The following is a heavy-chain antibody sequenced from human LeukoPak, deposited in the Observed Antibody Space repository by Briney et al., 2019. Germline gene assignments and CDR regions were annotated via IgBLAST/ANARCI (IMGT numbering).Heavy chain of an antibody. CDR3: ARGVVVVAVWFDP. J-gene: IGHJ5*02. D-gene: IGHD2-15*01. Sequence: SETLSLTCAVYGGSFSGYYWSWIRRPPGKGLEWIGEINHSGSTNDNPSLKSRVTISVDTSKNQFSLKLSSVTAADTAVYYCARGVVVVAVWFDPWGQGTLVTVSS. CDR1: GGSFSGYY. V-gene: IGHV4-34*01. CDR2: INHSGST.